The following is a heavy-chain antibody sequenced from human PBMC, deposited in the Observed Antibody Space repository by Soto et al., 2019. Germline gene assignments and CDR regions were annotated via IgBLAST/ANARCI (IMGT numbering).Heavy chain of an antibody. J-gene: IGHJ4*02. CDR2: IKSKTDGGRT. D-gene: IGHD2-15*01. CDR1: GFTFSNAW. CDR3: STGKFCSGGNCYSGSFDY. Sequence: GGSLRLSCAASGFTFSNAWMNWVRQAPGKGLEWVGHIKSKTDGGRTDYAAPVKGRFTISRDDSQNTLSLQLNSLKTEDTAVYYCSTGKFCSGGNCYSGSFDYWGQGTLVTVSS. V-gene: IGHV3-15*07.